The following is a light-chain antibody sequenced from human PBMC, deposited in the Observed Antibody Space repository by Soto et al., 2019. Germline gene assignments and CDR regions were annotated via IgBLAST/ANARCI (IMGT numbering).Light chain of an antibody. J-gene: IGLJ2*01. CDR1: SGSIASNY. CDR2: EDN. Sequence: LTQPHSVSASPGKTVTTSCTRSSGSIASNYVQWYQQRPGSAPTTVIYEDNQRPSGVPDRFSGSIDSSSNSASLTISGLKTEDEADYYCQSYGSGNVVFGGGTKLTVL. V-gene: IGLV6-57*04. CDR3: QSYGSGNVV.